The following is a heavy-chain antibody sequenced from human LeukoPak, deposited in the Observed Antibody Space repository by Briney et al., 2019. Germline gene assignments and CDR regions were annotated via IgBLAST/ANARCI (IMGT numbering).Heavy chain of an antibody. CDR1: GFTFSSYA. V-gene: IGHV3-30-3*01. CDR2: ISYDGSNK. CDR3: ARSYGDYAPDDY. D-gene: IGHD4-17*01. Sequence: SGGSLRLSCSASGFTFSSYAMHWVRQAPGKGLEWVAVISYDGSNKYYADSVKGRFTISRDNSKNTLYLQMNSLRAEDTAVYYCARSYGDYAPDDYWGQGTLVTVSS. J-gene: IGHJ4*02.